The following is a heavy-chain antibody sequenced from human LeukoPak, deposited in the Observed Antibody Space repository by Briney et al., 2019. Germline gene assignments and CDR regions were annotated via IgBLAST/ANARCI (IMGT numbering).Heavy chain of an antibody. CDR3: ARGGGIYFGDLFSAGYMDV. Sequence: SETLSLTCTVSGGSISRPYWSWIRQPPGEGLEWIGYVYSDGRTNFNPSLKSRVTMSIDTSKSQFSLRLTSVTAADAAVYYCARGGGIYFGDLFSAGYMDVWGKGTTVTVSS. V-gene: IGHV4-59*11. D-gene: IGHD3-10*01. CDR2: VYSDGRT. CDR1: GGSISRPY. J-gene: IGHJ6*03.